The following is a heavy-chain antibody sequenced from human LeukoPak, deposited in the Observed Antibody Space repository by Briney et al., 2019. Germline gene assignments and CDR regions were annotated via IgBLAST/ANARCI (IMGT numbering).Heavy chain of an antibody. V-gene: IGHV3-74*01. CDR1: GFTFSSYW. CDR3: ARTNYYFDN. J-gene: IGHJ4*02. Sequence: PGGSLRLSCAASGFTFSSYWMHWVRQAPGKGLVWVSRISADGINAHCADSVKGRSTISRDNAENTLYLQMNSLRAEDTALYYCARTNYYFDNWGQGSLVTVSS. D-gene: IGHD1-1*01. CDR2: ISADGINA.